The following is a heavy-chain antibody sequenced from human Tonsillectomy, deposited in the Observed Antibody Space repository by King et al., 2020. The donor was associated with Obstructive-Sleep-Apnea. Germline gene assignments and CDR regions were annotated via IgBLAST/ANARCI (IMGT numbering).Heavy chain of an antibody. V-gene: IGHV1-3*01. Sequence: QLVQSGAEMKKPGASVKVSCKASGYTFTSYPLHWVRQAPGQRLEWMGWSKDGNGNKKYSQNFKGRLTITWDNSESTAYMELASLRSEDTAVYYCARDPNNRNGDYFDYWGQGTLVTVSS. J-gene: IGHJ4*02. CDR3: ARDPNNRNGDYFDY. CDR2: SKDGNGNK. CDR1: GYTFTSYP. D-gene: IGHD1-14*01.